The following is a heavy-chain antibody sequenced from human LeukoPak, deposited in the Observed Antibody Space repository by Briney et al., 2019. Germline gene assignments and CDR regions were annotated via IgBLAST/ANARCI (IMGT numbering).Heavy chain of an antibody. V-gene: IGHV1-2*02. CDR1: GYTFTSYG. CDR2: INPNSGGT. CDR3: ARDGGYDSSLGH. J-gene: IGHJ4*02. Sequence: ASVKVSCKASGYTFTSYGITWVRQAPGQGLEWMGWINPNSGGTNYAQKFQGRVTMTRDTSISTAYMELSRLRSDDTAVYYCARDGGYDSSLGHWGQGTLVTVSS. D-gene: IGHD5-12*01.